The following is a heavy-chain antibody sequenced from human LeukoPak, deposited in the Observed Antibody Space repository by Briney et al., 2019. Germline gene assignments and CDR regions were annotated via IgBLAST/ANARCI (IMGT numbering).Heavy chain of an antibody. CDR3: AKEAYDSSGYSLDY. J-gene: IGHJ4*02. CDR2: ISYDGSNK. V-gene: IGHV3-30*18. Sequence: GGSLRLSCAASGFTFSSYGMHWVRQAPGKGLEWVAVISYDGSNKYYADSVKGRFTISRDNSKNTLYLQMNSLRAGDTAVYYCAKEAYDSSGYSLDYWGQGTLVTVSS. CDR1: GFTFSSYG. D-gene: IGHD3-22*01.